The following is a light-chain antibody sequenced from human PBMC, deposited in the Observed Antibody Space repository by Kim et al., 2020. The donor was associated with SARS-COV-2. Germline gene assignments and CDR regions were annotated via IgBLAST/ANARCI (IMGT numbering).Light chain of an antibody. V-gene: IGKV3D-15*01. CDR3: QHYKNWPPMLT. Sequence: PGERGTPSCRASQSVGSLLAWYQQNPGQAPRLLIYDASTRATGIPARFSGSGSGKEFTLTISSLESEDFAVYFCQHYKNWPPMLTFGGGTKVDIK. CDR1: QSVGSL. J-gene: IGKJ4*01. CDR2: DAS.